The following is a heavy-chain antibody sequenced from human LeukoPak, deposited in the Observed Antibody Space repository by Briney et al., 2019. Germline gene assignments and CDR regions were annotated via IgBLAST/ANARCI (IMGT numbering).Heavy chain of an antibody. V-gene: IGHV4-34*01. D-gene: IGHD4-11*01. Sequence: SETLSLTCAVYGGSFSGYYWSWICQPPGKGLEWIGEINHSGSTNYNPSLKSRVTISVDTSKNQFSLKLSSVTAADTAVYYCAPFPTGVADWFDPWGQGTLVTVSS. CDR2: INHSGST. J-gene: IGHJ5*02. CDR3: APFPTGVADWFDP. CDR1: GGSFSGYY.